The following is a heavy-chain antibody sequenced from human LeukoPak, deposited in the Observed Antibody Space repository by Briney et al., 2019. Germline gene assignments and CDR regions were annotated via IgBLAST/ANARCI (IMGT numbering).Heavy chain of an antibody. CDR3: ARGSYYDILTGYPSVYYYYMDV. D-gene: IGHD3-9*01. J-gene: IGHJ6*03. V-gene: IGHV1-8*01. CDR1: GYTFTSYD. Sequence: GASVKVSCKASGYTFTSYDINWVRQATGQGLEWMGWMNPNRGNTGYAQKFQGRVTMTRNTSISTAYMELSSLRSEDTAVYYCARGSYYDILTGYPSVYYYYMDVWGKGTTVTVSS. CDR2: MNPNRGNT.